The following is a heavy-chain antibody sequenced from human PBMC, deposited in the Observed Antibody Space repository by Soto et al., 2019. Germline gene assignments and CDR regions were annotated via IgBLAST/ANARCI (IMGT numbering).Heavy chain of an antibody. CDR2: IYYSGST. Sequence: SSETLSLTCTVSGVSISSGGYYWSWIRQHPGKGLEWIGYIYYSGSTYYNPSLKSRVTISVDTSKNQFSLKLSSVTAADTAVYHCARDDYGDYSSFQHWGQGTLVTVSS. D-gene: IGHD4-17*01. CDR3: ARDDYGDYSSFQH. CDR1: GVSISSGGYY. V-gene: IGHV4-31*03. J-gene: IGHJ1*01.